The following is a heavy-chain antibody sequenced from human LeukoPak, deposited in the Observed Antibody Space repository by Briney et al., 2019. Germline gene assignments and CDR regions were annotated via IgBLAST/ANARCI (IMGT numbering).Heavy chain of an antibody. V-gene: IGHV3-74*01. Sequence: GGSLRLSCAASEFAISRYWMHWVRQAPGKGLVWVSNINNDGSITTYADSVKGRFTISRDNVKNTLFLQMNSLGAEDTALYYCARGWNTTPRSGFDIWGLGTMVTVSS. CDR3: ARGWNTTPRSGFDI. D-gene: IGHD1/OR15-1a*01. CDR2: INNDGSIT. J-gene: IGHJ3*02. CDR1: EFAISRYW.